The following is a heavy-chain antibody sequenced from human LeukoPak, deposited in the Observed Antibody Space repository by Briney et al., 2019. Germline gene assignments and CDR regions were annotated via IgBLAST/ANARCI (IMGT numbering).Heavy chain of an antibody. CDR1: GFTFSRNA. CDR2: ISGSGGNT. Sequence: PGGSLRLSCAASGFTFSRNAMSWARQAPGKGLEWVSAISGSGGNTYYADSVKGRFTISRDNSKNTLYLQMNSLRAEDTAVYYCAKVLGVVNWADAFDIWGQGTMVTVSS. V-gene: IGHV3-23*01. CDR3: AKVLGVVNWADAFDI. J-gene: IGHJ3*02. D-gene: IGHD7-27*01.